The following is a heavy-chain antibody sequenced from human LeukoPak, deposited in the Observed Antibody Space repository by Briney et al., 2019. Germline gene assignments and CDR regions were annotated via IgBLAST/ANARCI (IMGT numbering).Heavy chain of an antibody. D-gene: IGHD2-21*01. Sequence: SETLSLTCAVYGESFSGYYWSWIRQPPGKGPEWIGEINHRGSTNYNPSLKSRVTISVDTSKDQFSLKLNSVTAADTAIYYCARGDITTGGAPFDHWGQGSLVTVSS. V-gene: IGHV4-34*01. CDR3: ARGDITTGGAPFDH. CDR1: GESFSGYY. CDR2: INHRGST. J-gene: IGHJ4*02.